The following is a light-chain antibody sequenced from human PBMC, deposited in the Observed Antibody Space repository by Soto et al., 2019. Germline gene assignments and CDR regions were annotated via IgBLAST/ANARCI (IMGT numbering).Light chain of an antibody. J-gene: IGKJ4*01. CDR3: QQYNTYPLT. CDR1: QSISTW. Sequence: GDRVTITCRASQSISTWLAWYQQKPGKVPNLLIYEASSLQSGVPSRFSGSGSGTEFTLTISSLQPDDIATYFCQQYNTYPLTFGGGTKVEI. CDR2: EAS. V-gene: IGKV1-5*01.